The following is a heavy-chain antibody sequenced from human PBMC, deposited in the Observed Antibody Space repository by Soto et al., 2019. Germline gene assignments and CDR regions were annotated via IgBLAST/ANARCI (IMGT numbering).Heavy chain of an antibody. J-gene: IGHJ6*02. CDR3: AKDRSQFYGMDV. CDR1: GFTFEDYA. CDR2: ISWNSGSI. Sequence: GGSLRLSCSASGFTFEDYAMHWVRQAPGKGLEWVSGISWNSGSIGYADSVKGRFTISRDNAKNSLYLQMNSLRAEDTALYYCAKDRSQFYGMDVWGQGTTVTVSS. V-gene: IGHV3-9*01.